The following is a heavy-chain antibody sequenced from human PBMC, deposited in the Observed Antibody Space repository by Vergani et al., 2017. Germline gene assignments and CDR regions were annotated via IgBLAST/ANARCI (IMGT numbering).Heavy chain of an antibody. V-gene: IGHV3-9*01. CDR1: GFTFDDYA. Sequence: EVQPVESGGGLVQPGRSLRLSCAASGFTFDDYAMHWVRQAPGKGLEWVSGISWNSGSIGYADSVKGRFTISRDNAKNSLYLQMNSLRAEDTALYYCAKELTGAFDYWGQGTLVTVSS. D-gene: IGHD7-27*01. CDR2: ISWNSGSI. CDR3: AKELTGAFDY. J-gene: IGHJ4*02.